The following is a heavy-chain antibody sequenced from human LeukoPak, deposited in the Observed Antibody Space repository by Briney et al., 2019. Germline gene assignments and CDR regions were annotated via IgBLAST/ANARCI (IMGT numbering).Heavy chain of an antibody. Sequence: GRSLRLSCAASGFTFDDYAMHWVRQAPGKGLEWVANIATDGSLKNYLDSVKGRFTISRDNTKNSLYLQMNSLRAEDTAVYYCARDRNYHDSSGYYDAFDIWGQGTMVTVSS. V-gene: IGHV3-7*01. J-gene: IGHJ3*02. CDR2: IATDGSLK. D-gene: IGHD3-22*01. CDR3: ARDRNYHDSSGYYDAFDI. CDR1: GFTFDDYA.